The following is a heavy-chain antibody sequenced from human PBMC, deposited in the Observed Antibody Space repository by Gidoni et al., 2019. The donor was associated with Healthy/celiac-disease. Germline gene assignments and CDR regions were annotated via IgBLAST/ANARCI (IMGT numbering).Heavy chain of an antibody. V-gene: IGHV3-30-3*01. D-gene: IGHD3-3*01. Sequence: QVQLVESGGGVVQPGRSLRLSCAASGFTFSSYAMPWVRQAPGKGLEWVAVISYDGSNKYYADSVKGRFTISRDNSKNTLYLQMNSLRAEDTAVYYCAREEADFWSGYYLEYYYYGMDVWGQGTTVTVSS. CDR1: GFTFSSYA. J-gene: IGHJ6*02. CDR2: ISYDGSNK. CDR3: AREEADFWSGYYLEYYYYGMDV.